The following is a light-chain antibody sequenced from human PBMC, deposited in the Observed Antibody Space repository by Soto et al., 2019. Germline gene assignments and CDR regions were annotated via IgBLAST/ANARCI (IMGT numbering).Light chain of an antibody. CDR1: QSIRSSY. CDR3: QQYVSSIT. J-gene: IGKJ5*01. Sequence: DIVLTQSAGTLSFSSGERATLSCRASQSIRSSYLAWYQQKPGQAPRLLIYGASSRATGIPDRFSGSGSGTDFTLTISRLEPEDFAVYYCQQYVSSITFGQGTRLEIK. CDR2: GAS. V-gene: IGKV3-20*01.